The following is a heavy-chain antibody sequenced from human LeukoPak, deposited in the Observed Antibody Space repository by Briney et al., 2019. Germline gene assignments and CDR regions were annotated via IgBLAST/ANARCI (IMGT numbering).Heavy chain of an antibody. Sequence: PSETLSLTCTVSGGSISSYYWSWIRQPAGKGLEWIGRIYTSGSTNYNPSLKSRVTISVDTSKNQFSLKLSSVTAADTAVYYCARDRSSSWAAGYYYYYMDVWGKGTTVTVSS. J-gene: IGHJ6*03. V-gene: IGHV4-4*07. CDR3: ARDRSSSWAAGYYYYYMDV. D-gene: IGHD6-13*01. CDR2: IYTSGST. CDR1: GGSISSYY.